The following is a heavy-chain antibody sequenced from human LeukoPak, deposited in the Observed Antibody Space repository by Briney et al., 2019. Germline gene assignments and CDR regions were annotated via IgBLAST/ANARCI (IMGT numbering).Heavy chain of an antibody. CDR2: IYYSGST. V-gene: IGHV4-59*01. D-gene: IGHD6-19*01. J-gene: IGHJ4*02. Sequence: SETLSLTCTVSGGSISSYYWSWIRQPPGKGLEWIGYIYYSGSTNYNPSLKSRVTISVDTSKNQFPLKLSSVTAADTAVYYCARDGGSGWFPFDYWGQGTLVTVSS. CDR3: ARDGGSGWFPFDY. CDR1: GGSISSYY.